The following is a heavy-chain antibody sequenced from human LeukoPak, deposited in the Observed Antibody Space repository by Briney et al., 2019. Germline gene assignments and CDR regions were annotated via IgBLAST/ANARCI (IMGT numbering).Heavy chain of an antibody. V-gene: IGHV3-30*18. CDR2: ISYDGSKE. CDR1: GFPFSIYG. CDR3: AKEQASAAVYPAFDY. D-gene: IGHD6-13*01. Sequence: PGRSLRLSCAASGFPFSIYGMHWVRQAPGKGLEWVAAISYDGSKEYSADSVKGRFTISRDSSKKTLYLQMNSLRAEDTAVYYCAKEQASAAVYPAFDYWGQGILATVSS. J-gene: IGHJ4*02.